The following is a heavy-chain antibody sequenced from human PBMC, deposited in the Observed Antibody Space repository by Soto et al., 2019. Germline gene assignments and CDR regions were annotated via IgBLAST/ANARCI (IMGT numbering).Heavy chain of an antibody. V-gene: IGHV4-4*02. CDR1: GGSISSSNW. Sequence: SETLSLTCAVSGGSISSSNWWSWVRQPPGKGLEWIGEIYHSGSTNYNPSLKSRVTISVDKSKNQFSLKLSSVTAADTAVYYCARDVTTVTTWNWFDPWGQGTLVTVSS. CDR3: ARDVTTVTTWNWFDP. D-gene: IGHD4-17*01. CDR2: IYHSGST. J-gene: IGHJ5*02.